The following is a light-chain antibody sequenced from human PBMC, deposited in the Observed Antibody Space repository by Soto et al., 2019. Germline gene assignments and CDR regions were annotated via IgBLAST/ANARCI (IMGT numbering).Light chain of an antibody. CDR3: QQSFSSPFT. V-gene: IGKV2-28*01. CDR1: QSLLHSNGYNY. Sequence: DIVMTQSPLSLPVTPGEPASISCRSSQSLLHSNGYNYLDWYLQKPGQSPQLLIYLGSNRASGVPDRFSGSGSGTDFTLIISSLQPEDFATYFCQQSFSSPFTFGPGTTVDL. J-gene: IGKJ3*01. CDR2: LGS.